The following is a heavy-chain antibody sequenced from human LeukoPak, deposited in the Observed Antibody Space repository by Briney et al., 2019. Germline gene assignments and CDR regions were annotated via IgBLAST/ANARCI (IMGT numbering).Heavy chain of an antibody. V-gene: IGHV1-46*03. Sequence: ASVKVSCKASGYTFTSYYMHWVRQSPGQGLEWLGIINPSGGSTSYAQKLQGRVTMTRDTSTSTVYMELSSLRSEDTAVYYCALSEGGNWFDPWGQGTLVTVSS. CDR3: ALSEGGNWFDP. J-gene: IGHJ5*02. CDR2: INPSGGST. D-gene: IGHD3-16*01. CDR1: GYTFTSYY.